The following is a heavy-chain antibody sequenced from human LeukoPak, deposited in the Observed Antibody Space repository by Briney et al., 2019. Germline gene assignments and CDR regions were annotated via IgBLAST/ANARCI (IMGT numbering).Heavy chain of an antibody. Sequence: SQTLSLTCTVSGGSITSGNYFWSWIRQPAGKGLEWIGRTTPSGSTNYNPSLKSRVTISVDTSNNQFSLRLSSVTAADTAVYYCARSAGYNYRLDYWGQGTLVTVSS. CDR1: GGSITSGNYF. D-gene: IGHD5-24*01. CDR3: ARSAGYNYRLDY. J-gene: IGHJ4*02. V-gene: IGHV4-61*02. CDR2: TTPSGST.